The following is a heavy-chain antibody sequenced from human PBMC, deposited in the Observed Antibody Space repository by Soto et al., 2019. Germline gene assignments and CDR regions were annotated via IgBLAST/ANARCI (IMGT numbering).Heavy chain of an antibody. J-gene: IGHJ6*02. CDR1: GCTFSSSA. CDR3: ARNERMVRGVAFYGMDV. Sequence: SGRPLPLSCAASGCTFSSSAMAWVRQAPGKGLEWVSGISDGGGSTYYTDSVKGRFTISRDNSKNTLYLQMNSLTVEDTAVYYCARNERMVRGVAFYGMDVWGQGTTVTVSS. V-gene: IGHV3-23*01. CDR2: ISDGGGST. D-gene: IGHD3-10*01.